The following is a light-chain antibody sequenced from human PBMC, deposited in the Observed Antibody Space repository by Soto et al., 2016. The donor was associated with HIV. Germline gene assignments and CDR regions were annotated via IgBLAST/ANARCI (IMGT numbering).Light chain of an antibody. V-gene: IGLV3-19*01. CDR1: SLRNYY. CDR2: GRN. J-gene: IGLJ2*01. CDR3: NSRDSSANPL. Sequence: SSELTQDPAVSVALGQTVNITCQGDSLRNYYASWYQQKPGQAPVLVIYGRNNRPSGIPDRFSGSGSGNTASLTITGAQAEDEADYYCNSRDSSANPLFGGGTKLTVL.